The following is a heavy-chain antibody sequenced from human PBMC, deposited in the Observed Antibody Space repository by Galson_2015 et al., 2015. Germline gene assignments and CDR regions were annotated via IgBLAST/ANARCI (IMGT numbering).Heavy chain of an antibody. CDR3: ARDPVSRPRHYYYYMDV. CDR1: GFTFSNYA. D-gene: IGHD5/OR15-5a*01. CDR2: ISYNGTTK. Sequence: SLRLSCAASGFTFSNYAVHWVRQAPGKGLEWVAVISYNGTTKYYADPVKGRFTISRDNMKNTLYLQMDSLRPDDTGLYYCARDPVSRPRHYYYYMDVWGKGTTVTVSS. J-gene: IGHJ6*03. V-gene: IGHV3-30*01.